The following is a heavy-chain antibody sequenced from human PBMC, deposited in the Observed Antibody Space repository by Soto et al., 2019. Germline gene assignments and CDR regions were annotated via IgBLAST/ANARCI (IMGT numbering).Heavy chain of an antibody. V-gene: IGHV1-18*04. Sequence: QVHLVQSGTEVKEPGASVKVSCKASASTFTGYTINWVRQAPGQGLEWMGWISTFNGNTKYAQKLQGRVTMTTDTSASTAYMELRSLRSDDTAVYYCARGEGMAARHDGYDIWGQGTMVTVSS. J-gene: IGHJ3*02. CDR1: ASTFTGYT. D-gene: IGHD6-6*01. CDR3: ARGEGMAARHDGYDI. CDR2: ISTFNGNT.